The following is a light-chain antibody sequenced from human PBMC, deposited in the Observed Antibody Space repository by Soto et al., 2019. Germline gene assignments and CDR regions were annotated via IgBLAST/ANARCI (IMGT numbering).Light chain of an antibody. Sequence: DLQMTQSPFSLSASVGDRVTITCRASQSISSYLNWYQQKPGKPPKLLIYAAVSLQSGIPSRFSACGSGTDFTLTISSLQPEDFATYYCQQTYSSPQWTFGQGTKVEIK. CDR2: AAV. J-gene: IGKJ1*01. V-gene: IGKV1-39*01. CDR1: QSISSY. CDR3: QQTYSSPQWT.